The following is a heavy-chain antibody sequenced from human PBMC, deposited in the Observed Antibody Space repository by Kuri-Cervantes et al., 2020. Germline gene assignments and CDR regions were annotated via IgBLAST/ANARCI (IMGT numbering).Heavy chain of an antibody. CDR3: AREGGIAVAPEDPPGFDY. Sequence: GGSLRLSCAASGFTFSDYYMTWIRQAPGKGLEWVSHISSSGSTIDYADSVKGRFTISRDNAKNSLYLQMNSLRAEDTAVYYCAREGGIAVAPEDPPGFDYWGQGTLVTVSS. CDR2: ISSSGSTI. J-gene: IGHJ4*02. CDR1: GFTFSDYY. V-gene: IGHV3-11*04. D-gene: IGHD6-19*01.